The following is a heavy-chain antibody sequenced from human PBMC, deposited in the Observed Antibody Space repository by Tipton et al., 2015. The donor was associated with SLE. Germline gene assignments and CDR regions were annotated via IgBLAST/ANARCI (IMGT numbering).Heavy chain of an antibody. Sequence: TLSLTCTVSGGSISSGGYYWSWVRQHPWKGLEWIGYIYYSGSTYYNPSLKSRVTISVDTSKNQFSLKLSSVTAADTAVYYCARSSRDAFDIWGQGTMVTVSS. CDR2: IYYSGST. D-gene: IGHD3-10*01. V-gene: IGHV4-31*03. CDR1: GGSISSGGYY. J-gene: IGHJ3*02. CDR3: ARSSRDAFDI.